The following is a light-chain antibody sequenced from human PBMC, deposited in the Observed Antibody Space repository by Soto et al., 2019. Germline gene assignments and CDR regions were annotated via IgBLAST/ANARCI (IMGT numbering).Light chain of an antibody. J-gene: IGLJ3*02. CDR3: QSFDANSQV. V-gene: IGLV6-57*01. CDR1: SGSIASNF. CDR2: EDN. Sequence: NFMLTQPHSVSESPGKTVTISCTRSSGSIASNFVQWYRQRPGSSPTTVLYEDNQRPSGVPDRFSGSIDSSSNSASLTISRLQTEDEADYYCQSFDANSQVFGGGTKLTVL.